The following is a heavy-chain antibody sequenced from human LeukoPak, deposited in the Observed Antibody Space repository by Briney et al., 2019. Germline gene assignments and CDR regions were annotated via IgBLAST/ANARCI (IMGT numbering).Heavy chain of an antibody. CDR2: IYYSGST. J-gene: IGHJ4*02. V-gene: IGHV4-39*07. CDR3: ARDRYYYDTSGYYYDIFDY. Sequence: SETLSLTCTVSGGSISSSSYYWGWIRQPPGKGLEWIGSIYYSGSTYYNPSLKSRVTISVDTSKNQFSLKLSSVTAADTAVYYCARDRYYYDTSGYYYDIFDYWGQGTLVTVSS. CDR1: GGSISSSSYY. D-gene: IGHD3-22*01.